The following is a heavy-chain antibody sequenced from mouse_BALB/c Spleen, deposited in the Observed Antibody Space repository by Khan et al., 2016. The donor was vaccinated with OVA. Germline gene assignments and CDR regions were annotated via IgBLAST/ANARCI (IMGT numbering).Heavy chain of an antibody. Sequence: VQLVESGPGLVAPSHSLSITCTVSGYSLTRYGVHWVRQPPGHGLEWLGLIWAGGSTNYNWALMSRLSISIDNSKCLVFLIMNSLQTDDTTRYAGARSKYLARYWGQGTTLTVSS. CDR1: GYSLTRYG. V-gene: IGHV2-9*02. J-gene: IGHJ2*01. D-gene: IGHD3-3*01. CDR2: IWAGGST. CDR3: ARSKYLARY.